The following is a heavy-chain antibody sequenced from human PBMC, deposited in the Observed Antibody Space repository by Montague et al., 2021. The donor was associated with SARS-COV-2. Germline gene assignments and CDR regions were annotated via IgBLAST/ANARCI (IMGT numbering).Heavy chain of an antibody. V-gene: IGHV4-59*11. CDR2: LHHSGST. J-gene: IGHJ4*02. Sequence: SETLSLTCSVSGGSFIGHYCSWIRQPPGKGLFFVGYLHHSGSTSYNFVHRSRVTISLATSKNQFSLQLRSMTAADTAVYYCARGGGGFALDYWGQGTLVTVSS. D-gene: IGHD4-23*01. CDR1: GGSFIGHY. CDR3: ARGGGGFALDY.